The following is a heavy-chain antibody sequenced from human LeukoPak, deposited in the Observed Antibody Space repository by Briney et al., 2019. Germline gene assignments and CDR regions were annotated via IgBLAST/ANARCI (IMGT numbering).Heavy chain of an antibody. V-gene: IGHV1-8*01. J-gene: IGHJ4*02. D-gene: IGHD3-9*01. CDR3: ARGRDILTGYHY. CDR1: GYTFTSYD. Sequence: ASVKVSCKASGYTFTSYDINWVRQATGQGLEWMGWMNPNSDNTGYAQKFQGRVTMTRNTSISTAYMELSSLRSEDTAVYYCARGRDILTGYHYWGQGTLVTVSS. CDR2: MNPNSDNT.